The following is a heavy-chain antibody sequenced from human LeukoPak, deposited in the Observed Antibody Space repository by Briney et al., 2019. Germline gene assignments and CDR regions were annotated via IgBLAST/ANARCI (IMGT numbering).Heavy chain of an antibody. D-gene: IGHD2-2*01. J-gene: IGHJ4*02. CDR3: AKDSLRTLPAASFDY. CDR2: ISTSSRTI. Sequence: GGSLRLSCAASGFTFSSYAMSWVRQAPGKGLEWLAYISTSSRTIYYADSVKGRFTISRDNSKNTLYLQMNSLRTEDTAVYYCAKDSLRTLPAASFDYWGQGTLVTVSS. CDR1: GFTFSSYA. V-gene: IGHV3-23*01.